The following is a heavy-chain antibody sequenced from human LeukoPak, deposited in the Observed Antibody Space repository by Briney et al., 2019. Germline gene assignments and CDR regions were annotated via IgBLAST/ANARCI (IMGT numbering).Heavy chain of an antibody. J-gene: IGHJ4*02. V-gene: IGHV3-30*02. CDR1: GFTFSRYG. Sequence: GGSLRLSCAASGFTFSRYGMHWVRQAPGKGLEWVAFIRYDGSNKDSADSVKGRFTISGDNSKNTLFLEMNSLRAEDTAVYYCVQDNVGSGWPFDYWGQGTLVTVSS. CDR3: VQDNVGSGWPFDY. CDR2: IRYDGSNK. D-gene: IGHD6-19*01.